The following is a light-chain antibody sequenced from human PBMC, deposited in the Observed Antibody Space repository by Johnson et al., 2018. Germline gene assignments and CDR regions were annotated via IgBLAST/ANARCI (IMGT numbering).Light chain of an antibody. CDR1: SSNIGNNY. Sequence: SVLTQPPSVSAAPGQKVTIPCSGSSSNIGNNYVSWYQQLPGTAPKLLIYENNKRPSGIPDRFSGSKSGTSATLGITGLQTGDEADYYCGTWDSSLSAGNVFGTGTKVTVL. CDR2: ENN. V-gene: IGLV1-51*02. CDR3: GTWDSSLSAGNV. J-gene: IGLJ1*01.